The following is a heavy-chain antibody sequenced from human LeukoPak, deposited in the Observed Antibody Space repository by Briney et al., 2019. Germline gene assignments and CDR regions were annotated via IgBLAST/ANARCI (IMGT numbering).Heavy chain of an antibody. CDR3: GTLLSNGPFDY. V-gene: IGHV1-2*02. J-gene: IGHJ4*02. CDR2: IYPNSGAT. CDR1: GYTFTGYY. Sequence: ASGKVSCKDSGYTFTGYYMHWVRQAPGQGLEWMGYIYPNSGATKYAQKFQGRVTMTRDTSISTAYMELSGLRSDDTAVYYCGTLLSNGPFDYWGQGSLVTVSP.